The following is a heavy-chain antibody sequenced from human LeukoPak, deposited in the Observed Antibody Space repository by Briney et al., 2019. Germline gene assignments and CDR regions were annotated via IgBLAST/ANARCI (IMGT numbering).Heavy chain of an antibody. D-gene: IGHD2-2*02. J-gene: IGHJ3*02. CDR3: ARVGYCSSTSCYTRGFTFDI. V-gene: IGHV1-2*02. CDR2: INPNSGGT. CDR1: GYTFTGYY. Sequence: ASVKVSCKASGYTFTGYYIHWVRQAPGQGLEWMGWINPNSGGTNYAQKFQGRVTVTRDTSISTAYMELSWLRSDDTAVYYCARVGYCSSTSCYTRGFTFDIWGQGTMVTVSS.